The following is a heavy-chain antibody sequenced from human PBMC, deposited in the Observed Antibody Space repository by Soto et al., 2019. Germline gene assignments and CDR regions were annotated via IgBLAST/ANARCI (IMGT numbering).Heavy chain of an antibody. Sequence: PWGSLRVSCAASGFTFSSCEMNWVRQAPGKGLEWVSYIGSSGSTIYYADSVKGRFTISIDNAKHSLYLQMNSLRAEDTAVYYCARVSGDYYHISGCFHXWGQATLVTVSX. J-gene: IGHJ4*02. CDR1: GFTFSSCE. V-gene: IGHV3-48*03. D-gene: IGHD3-22*01. CDR3: ARVSGDYYHISGCFHX. CDR2: IGSSGSTI.